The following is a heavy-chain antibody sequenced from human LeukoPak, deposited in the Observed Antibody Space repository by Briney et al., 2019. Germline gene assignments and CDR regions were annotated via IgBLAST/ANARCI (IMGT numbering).Heavy chain of an antibody. V-gene: IGHV4-59*01. CDR1: GGFISGYY. Sequence: SETLSLTCTVSGGFISGYYWNWIRQPPGKGLEWIGYIFYSGSTNYNPSLKGRVTISVDTSKNQFSLKLSSVTAADTAVYYCARGLNRNDYGDYGYWGQGTLVTVSS. J-gene: IGHJ4*02. CDR3: ARGLNRNDYGDYGY. D-gene: IGHD4-17*01. CDR2: IFYSGST.